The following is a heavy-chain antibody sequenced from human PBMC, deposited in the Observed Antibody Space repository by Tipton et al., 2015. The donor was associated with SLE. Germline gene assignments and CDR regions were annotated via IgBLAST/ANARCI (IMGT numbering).Heavy chain of an antibody. J-gene: IGHJ4*02. CDR2: ISDSGGST. CDR3: ARERETLVWMSGSSGSFDY. D-gene: IGHD1-26*01. V-gene: IGHV3-23*01. CDR1: GFTVSSNY. Sequence: SLRLSCAASGFTVSSNYMNWVRQAPGKGLKWVSAISDSGGSTYYADSVKGRFTISRDNSKKTLYLQMNSLRAEDTAVYYCARERETLVWMSGSSGSFDYWGQGTLVTVSS.